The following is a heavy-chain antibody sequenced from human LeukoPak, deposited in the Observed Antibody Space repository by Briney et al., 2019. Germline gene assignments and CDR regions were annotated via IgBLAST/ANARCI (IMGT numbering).Heavy chain of an antibody. CDR2: IYYSGST. V-gene: IGHV4-59*01. J-gene: IGHJ6*02. CDR1: GGSISSYY. D-gene: IGHD2-2*01. Sequence: SETLSLTCTVSGGSISSYYWSWIWQPPGKGLEWIGYIYYSGSTNYNPSLKGRVTISVDTSKNQFSLKLSSVTAADTAVYYCARDQVVVVPAALNPYYYYGMDVWGQGTTVTVSS. CDR3: ARDQVVVVPAALNPYYYYGMDV.